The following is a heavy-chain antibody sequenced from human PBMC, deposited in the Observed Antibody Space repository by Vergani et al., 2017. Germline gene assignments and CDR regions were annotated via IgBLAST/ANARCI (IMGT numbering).Heavy chain of an antibody. V-gene: IGHV1-2*02. CDR3: ARDSVLWFGYYYGMDV. J-gene: IGHJ6*02. Sequence: QVQLVQSGAEVKKPGASVKVSCKASGYTFTGYYMHWVRQAPGQGLEWVGGINPNSGGTNYAQKFQGRVTMTRDTSISTAYLELSRLRSDDTAVYYCARDSVLWFGYYYGMDVWGQGTTVTVSS. CDR2: INPNSGGT. D-gene: IGHD3-10*01. CDR1: GYTFTGYY.